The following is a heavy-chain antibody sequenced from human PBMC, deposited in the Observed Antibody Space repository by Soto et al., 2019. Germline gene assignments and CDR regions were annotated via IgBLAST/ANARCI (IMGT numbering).Heavy chain of an antibody. D-gene: IGHD3-10*01. Sequence: QVQLVQSGAEVKKPGASVKVSCKASGYTFTSYYMHWVRQAPGQGLEWMGIINPSGGSTSYAQKFQGRVTMTRDTSTSTVYMELSSLRSEDTAVYYCARERFGARGPLACSYGMDVWGQGTTVTVSS. CDR2: INPSGGST. CDR3: ARERFGARGPLACSYGMDV. CDR1: GYTFTSYY. J-gene: IGHJ6*02. V-gene: IGHV1-46*01.